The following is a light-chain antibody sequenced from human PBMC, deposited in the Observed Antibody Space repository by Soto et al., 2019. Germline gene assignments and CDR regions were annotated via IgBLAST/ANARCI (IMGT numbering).Light chain of an antibody. CDR3: QHYNSYSEA. CDR2: KAS. V-gene: IGKV1-5*03. Sequence: DIQMTQSPSTLSGSVGDRVTITCRASQTISSWLAWYQXKPGKXPKLXIYKASTLKSGAPSRFSGSGSGTEFTITISSLQPDDCETYYCQHYNSYSEAFGQGTKVDIK. J-gene: IGKJ1*01. CDR1: QTISSW.